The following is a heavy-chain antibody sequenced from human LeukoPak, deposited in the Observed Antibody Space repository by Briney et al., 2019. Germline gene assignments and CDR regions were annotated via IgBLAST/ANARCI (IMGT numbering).Heavy chain of an antibody. CDR2: INHSGST. CDR1: GGSFSGYY. V-gene: IGHV4-34*01. J-gene: IGHJ3*02. Sequence: SKTLSLTCAVYGGSFSGYYWSWIRQPPGKGLEWIGEINHSGSTNYNPSLKSRVTISVDTSKNQFSLKLSSVTAADTAVYYCARVQFFFGLRLAERAFDIWGQGTMVTVSS. D-gene: IGHD3-16*01. CDR3: ARVQFFFGLRLAERAFDI.